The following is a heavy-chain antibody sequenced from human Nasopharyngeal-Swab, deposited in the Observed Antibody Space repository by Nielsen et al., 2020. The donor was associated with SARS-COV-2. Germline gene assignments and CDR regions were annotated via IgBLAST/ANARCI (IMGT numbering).Heavy chain of an antibody. D-gene: IGHD3-3*01. Sequence: WIRQPPGKGLEWIGYIYYSGSTNYNPSLKSRVTISVDTSNNQFSLKLSSVTAADTAVYYCARVGGLWSAGFYYYYMDVWGKETTVTVSS. CDR2: IYYSGST. CDR3: ARVGGLWSAGFYYYYMDV. J-gene: IGHJ6*03. V-gene: IGHV4-59*01.